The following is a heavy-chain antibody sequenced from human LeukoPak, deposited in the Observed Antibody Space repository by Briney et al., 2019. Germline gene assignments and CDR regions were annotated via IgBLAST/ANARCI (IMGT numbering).Heavy chain of an antibody. V-gene: IGHV3-33*01. Sequence: GGSLRLSCAASGFTFSSYGMHRVRQAPGKGLEWVAVIWYDGSNKYYADSVKGRFTISRDNSKNTLYLQMNSLRAEDTAVYYCAREWTDYYDSSGYYYLDYWGQGTLVTVSS. CDR3: AREWTDYYDSSGYYYLDY. J-gene: IGHJ4*02. CDR1: GFTFSSYG. CDR2: IWYDGSNK. D-gene: IGHD3-22*01.